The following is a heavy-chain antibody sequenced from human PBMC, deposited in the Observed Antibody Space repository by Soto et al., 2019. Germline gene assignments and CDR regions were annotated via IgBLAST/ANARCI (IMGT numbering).Heavy chain of an antibody. V-gene: IGHV3-30*18. CDR2: ILYDGSNK. J-gene: IGHJ6*02. CDR3: AKDGPRNYYDFWSGYYGYYYYGMDV. Sequence: PGGSLRLSCAASGFTFSSYGMHWVRQAPGKGLEWVAVILYDGSNKYYADSVKGRFTISRDNSKNTLYLQMNSLRAEDTAVYYCAKDGPRNYYDFWSGYYGYYYYGMDVWGQGTTVTVSS. CDR1: GFTFSSYG. D-gene: IGHD3-3*01.